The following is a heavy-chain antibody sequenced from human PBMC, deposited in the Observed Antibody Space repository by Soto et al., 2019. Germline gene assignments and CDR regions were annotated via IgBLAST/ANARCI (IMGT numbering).Heavy chain of an antibody. CDR3: ARGRASGSYYLLDY. Sequence: ASVKVSCKASGNTFNSYDINWVRQATGHGLEWMGWINPNSGNIDYAQKFQGRVTMTRDTAIRTAYMEVSRLRSDDTAVYYCARGRASGSYYLLDYWGQGTLVTVSS. CDR1: GNTFNSYD. CDR2: INPNSGNI. D-gene: IGHD3-10*01. J-gene: IGHJ4*02. V-gene: IGHV1-8*01.